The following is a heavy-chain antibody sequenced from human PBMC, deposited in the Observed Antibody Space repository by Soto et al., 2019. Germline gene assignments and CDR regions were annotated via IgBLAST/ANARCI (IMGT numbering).Heavy chain of an antibody. CDR3: ARAPFSTSSFFFDS. Sequence: PSVKVSCKASGYTFTAYFMHWVRQAPGQGLEWIGIINPSGGSTNYAQKFQGRVAVTWDTSTSTVYMDLSSLRSDDTAVYFCARAPFSTSSFFFDSWGRGTLVTVSS. CDR1: GYTFTAYF. V-gene: IGHV1-46*01. D-gene: IGHD2-2*01. J-gene: IGHJ4*02. CDR2: INPSGGST.